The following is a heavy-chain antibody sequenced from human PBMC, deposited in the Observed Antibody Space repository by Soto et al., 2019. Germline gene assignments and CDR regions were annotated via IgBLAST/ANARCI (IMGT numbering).Heavy chain of an antibody. CDR2: IYYSGST. J-gene: IGHJ4*02. V-gene: IGHV4-39*01. CDR1: GGSISSNNYY. Sequence: SETLSLTCTVSGGSISSNNYYWGWIRQPPGKGPEWIGSIYYSGSTYYNPSLKSRVTISIDTSKNQFSLKLSSVTAPDTAVYYCARQIYDSSGYYYAYWGQGTLVTVSS. CDR3: ARQIYDSSGYYYAY. D-gene: IGHD3-22*01.